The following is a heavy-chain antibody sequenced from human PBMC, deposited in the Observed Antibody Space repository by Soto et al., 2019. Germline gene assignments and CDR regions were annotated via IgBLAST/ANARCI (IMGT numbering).Heavy chain of an antibody. CDR1: GGSIRNGDYY. Sequence: PSETLSLTCTVSGGSIRNGDYYWGWIRQPPGKGLEWIGYVYYSGTTYSHPSLNSRVSISVETSENQSSLRLTSVTAADTAVYYCVTVNLVGAAYYFDYWGPGTLVTVSS. CDR3: VTVNLVGAAYYFDY. D-gene: IGHD1-26*01. J-gene: IGHJ4*02. CDR2: VYYSGTT. V-gene: IGHV4-30-4*01.